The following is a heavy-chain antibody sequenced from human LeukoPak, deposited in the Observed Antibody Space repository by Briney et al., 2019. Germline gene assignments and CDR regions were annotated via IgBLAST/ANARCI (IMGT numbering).Heavy chain of an antibody. V-gene: IGHV1-2*02. CDR1: GYTFTKYY. Sequence: ASVKISCKASGYTFTKYYIHWVRQAPGQGLEWMGWINPNSGGTNFAQKFQGRVTMTRDTSISTAYMELSRLRSDDTAVYYCAREKRVAGSRGGFDPWGQGTLVTVSS. CDR3: AREKRVAGSRGGFDP. D-gene: IGHD6-19*01. J-gene: IGHJ5*02. CDR2: INPNSGGT.